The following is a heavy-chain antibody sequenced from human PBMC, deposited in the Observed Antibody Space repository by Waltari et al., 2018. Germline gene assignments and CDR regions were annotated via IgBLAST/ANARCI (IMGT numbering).Heavy chain of an antibody. CDR1: GFTVSTTH. J-gene: IGHJ4*02. D-gene: IGHD5-18*01. CDR3: SRARDEDTAMVFFDH. Sequence: DVQLVESGGGLVHPGGSLRLSCAASGFTVSTTHMSWVRQAPGKGLVVVSIIYPAGSTMNADSVVGRVNISRDVSQNTLHLQMNNLRPEDTAVYYCSRARDEDTAMVFFDHWGQGTLVSVSS. V-gene: IGHV3-66*02. CDR2: IYPAGST.